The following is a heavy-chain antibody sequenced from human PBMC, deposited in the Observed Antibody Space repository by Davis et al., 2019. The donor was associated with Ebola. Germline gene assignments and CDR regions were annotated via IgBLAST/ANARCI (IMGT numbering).Heavy chain of an antibody. CDR1: GYTFTSYY. J-gene: IGHJ3*02. CDR3: ARQWELHDAFDI. D-gene: IGHD1-26*01. CDR2: INTNSGGT. Sequence: ASVKVSCKASGYTFTSYYMHWVRQAPGQRLEWMGRINTNSGGTEYVEKFQGRVTMTRDTSTSTVYMELSSLRSEDTAVYYCARQWELHDAFDIWGQGTMVTVSS. V-gene: IGHV1-46*01.